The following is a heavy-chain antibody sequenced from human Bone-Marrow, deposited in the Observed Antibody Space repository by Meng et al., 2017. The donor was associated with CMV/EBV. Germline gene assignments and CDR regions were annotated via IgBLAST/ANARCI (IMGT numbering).Heavy chain of an antibody. J-gene: IGHJ3*02. CDR2: ISGSGGTT. V-gene: IGHV3-23*01. CDR1: GITFSNHA. D-gene: IGHD4-23*01. CDR3: ARGLRGRWAASAFDI. Sequence: GESLKISCAASGITFSNHAMNWVRQAPGKGLEWVAVISGSGGTTSYADSVKGRYTISRDNSKNTLYLQMNSLSEEDTAIYYCARGLRGRWAASAFDIWGQGTMVTVSS.